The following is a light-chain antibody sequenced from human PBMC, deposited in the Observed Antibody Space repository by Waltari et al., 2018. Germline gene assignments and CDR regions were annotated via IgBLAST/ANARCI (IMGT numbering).Light chain of an antibody. CDR3: SLSYNGPWV. J-gene: IGLJ3*02. CDR2: DAS. Sequence: QAVVTQEPSLTVSPGGTVTLTCGSSTGAVTSGHYPYWFQQKPGQAPRSRLFDASKKYSWTPARFAGSRLGGKAALTLSGAQPEDEADYYCSLSYNGPWVFGGGTKLTVL. V-gene: IGLV7-46*01. CDR1: TGAVTSGHY.